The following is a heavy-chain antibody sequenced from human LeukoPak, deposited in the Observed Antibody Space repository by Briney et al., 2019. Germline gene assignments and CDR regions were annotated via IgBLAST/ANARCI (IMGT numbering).Heavy chain of an antibody. J-gene: IGHJ6*03. CDR1: GFTSSTHA. Sequence: QAGGSLRLSCAASGFTSSTHAMTWVRQAPGKGLEWVSSITGSGERTYYADSVKGRFTISRDNSNNMVHLQMNSLRGEDTAVYYCAKNSAYDRSLGYYSYYMDVWGKGTTVTVSS. CDR2: ITGSGERT. D-gene: IGHD5-12*01. CDR3: AKNSAYDRSLGYYSYYMDV. V-gene: IGHV3-23*01.